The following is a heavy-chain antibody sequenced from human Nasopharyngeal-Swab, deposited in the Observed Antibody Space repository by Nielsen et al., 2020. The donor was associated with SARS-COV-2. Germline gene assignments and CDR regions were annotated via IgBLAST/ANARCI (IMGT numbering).Heavy chain of an antibody. CDR2: IYYSGST. D-gene: IGHD3-10*01. Sequence: SETLSLTCTVSGGSVSSGSYYWSWIRQPPGKGLEWIGYIYYSGSTNYNPSLKSRVTISVDTSKNQFSLKLSSVTAADTAVYYCARAPMVRGVIRHYYYYGMDVWGQGTTVTVSS. CDR3: ARAPMVRGVIRHYYYYGMDV. V-gene: IGHV4-61*01. CDR1: GGSVSSGSYY. J-gene: IGHJ6*02.